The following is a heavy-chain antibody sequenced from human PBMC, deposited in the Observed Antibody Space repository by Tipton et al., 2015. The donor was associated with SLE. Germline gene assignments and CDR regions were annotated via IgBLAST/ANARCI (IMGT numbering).Heavy chain of an antibody. D-gene: IGHD3-16*01. CDR1: GDSISAYH. Sequence: GLVKPSETLSLTCTVSGDSISAYHWSWIRQPPGKGLEWIGYINYDGTTNCNPSLKSRVTISVDTSKNQFSLKLSSVTAADTAVYYCAGVRKKGWGWFDPWGQGTLVTVSS. V-gene: IGHV4-59*12. CDR3: AGVRKKGWGWFDP. J-gene: IGHJ5*02. CDR2: INYDGTT.